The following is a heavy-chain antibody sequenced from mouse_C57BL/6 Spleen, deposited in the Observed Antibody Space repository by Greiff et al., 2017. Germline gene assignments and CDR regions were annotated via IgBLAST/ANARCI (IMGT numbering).Heavy chain of an antibody. CDR3: ARAPGAMDY. CDR1: GFTFSSYA. CDR2: ISDGGSYT. Sequence: EVQLVESGGGLVKPGGSLKLSCAASGFTFSSYAMSWVRQTPEKRLEWVATISDGGSYTYYPDNVKGRFPISRDNAKNNLYLQMSHLKSEDTAMYYCARAPGAMDYWGQGTSVTVSS. J-gene: IGHJ4*01. V-gene: IGHV5-4*01.